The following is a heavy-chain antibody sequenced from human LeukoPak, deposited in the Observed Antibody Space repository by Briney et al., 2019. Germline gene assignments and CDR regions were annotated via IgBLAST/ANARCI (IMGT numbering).Heavy chain of an antibody. CDR3: ARGGDYDFWSAPRY. CDR1: GFIFSSYT. Sequence: GSLRLSCAASGFIFSSYTIHWVRQAPGKGLEWVTVISYDGGIKYYAGSVKGRFTISRDNSKNTLYLQMNSLRADDTAVYYCARGGDYDFWSAPRYWGQGTLVTVSS. CDR2: ISYDGGIK. J-gene: IGHJ4*02. D-gene: IGHD3-3*01. V-gene: IGHV3-30-3*01.